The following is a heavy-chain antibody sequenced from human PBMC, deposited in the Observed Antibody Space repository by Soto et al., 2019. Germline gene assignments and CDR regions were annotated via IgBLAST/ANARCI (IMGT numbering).Heavy chain of an antibody. CDR2: IYYSGST. CDR1: GGSISSGGYY. J-gene: IGHJ4*02. Sequence: PSETLSLTCTVSGGSISSGGYYWSWIRQHPGKGLEWIGYIYYSGSTNYNPSLKSRVTISVDTSKNQLSLKLSSVTAADTAVYYCARYPHGGQPLLYCFDYWGQGTLVTVSS. D-gene: IGHD2-21*02. V-gene: IGHV4-61*08. CDR3: ARYPHGGQPLLYCFDY.